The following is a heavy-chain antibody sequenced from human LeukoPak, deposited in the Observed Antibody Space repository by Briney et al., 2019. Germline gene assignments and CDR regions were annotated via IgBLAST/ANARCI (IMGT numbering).Heavy chain of an antibody. Sequence: PGGSPRLSCAASGFTFSSYAMTWVRQAPGKGLEWVSSISGSGDNTYSADSVKGRFTISRDNSKNTLYLQMNSLRTEDTAVYYCAKGQISSGALLRFDYWGQGTLVTVSS. J-gene: IGHJ4*02. D-gene: IGHD1-26*01. CDR3: AKGQISSGALLRFDY. CDR2: ISGSGDNT. CDR1: GFTFSSYA. V-gene: IGHV3-23*01.